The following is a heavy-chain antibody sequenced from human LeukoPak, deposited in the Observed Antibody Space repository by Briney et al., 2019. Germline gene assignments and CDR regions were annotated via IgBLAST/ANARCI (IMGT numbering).Heavy chain of an antibody. CDR1: GFSISSHW. Sequence: PGGSLRLSCVASGFSISSHWMHWVRQAPGKGLVWVSRINSDGSSTNYADSVKGRFTISRDNAKNTLNLQMNSLRAEDTALYYCVRSGGAGPDYWGQGTLVTVSS. V-gene: IGHV3-74*01. D-gene: IGHD3-16*01. CDR2: INSDGSST. CDR3: VRSGGAGPDY. J-gene: IGHJ4*02.